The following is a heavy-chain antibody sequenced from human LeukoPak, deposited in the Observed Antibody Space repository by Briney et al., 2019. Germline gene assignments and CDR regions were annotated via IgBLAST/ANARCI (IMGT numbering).Heavy chain of an antibody. CDR3: ARDEWRSSGGSCYSNYYYYGVDV. J-gene: IGHJ6*02. CDR1: GFTFSSYS. D-gene: IGHD2-15*01. Sequence: GGSLRLSCAASGFTFSSYSMNWVRQAPGKGLEWVSSISSSSSYIYYADSVKGRFTISRDNAKNSLYLQMNSLRAEDTAVYYCARDEWRSSGGSCYSNYYYYGVDVWGQGTTVTVSS. V-gene: IGHV3-21*01. CDR2: ISSSSSYI.